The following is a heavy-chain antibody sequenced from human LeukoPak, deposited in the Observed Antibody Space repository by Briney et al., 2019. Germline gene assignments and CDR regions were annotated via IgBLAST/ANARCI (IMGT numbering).Heavy chain of an antibody. D-gene: IGHD2-8*01. CDR2: IRSKAYGGTT. CDR3: TRDSASNIVLMVYAPYYYYGMDV. J-gene: IGHJ6*02. Sequence: GRSLRLSCTASGFTFGDYAMSWVRQAPGKGLEWVGFIRSKAYGGTTEYAASVKGRFTISRDDSKSIAYLQMNSLKTEDTAVYYCTRDSASNIVLMVYAPYYYYGMDVWGQGTTVTVSS. V-gene: IGHV3-49*04. CDR1: GFTFGDYA.